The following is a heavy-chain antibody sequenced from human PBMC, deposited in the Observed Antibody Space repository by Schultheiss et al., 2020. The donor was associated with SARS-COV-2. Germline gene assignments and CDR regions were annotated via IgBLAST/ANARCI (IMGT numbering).Heavy chain of an antibody. Sequence: SETLSLTCAVYGGSFSGYYWSWIRQPPGKGLEWIGEINHSGSTNYNPSLKSRITMSVDTSKNQFSLKLSSVTAADTAVYYCARGGYCSGGSCYSYWYFDLWGQGTLVTVSS. J-gene: IGHJ2*01. CDR1: GGSFSGYY. D-gene: IGHD2-15*01. V-gene: IGHV4-34*01. CDR3: ARGGYCSGGSCYSYWYFDL. CDR2: INHSGST.